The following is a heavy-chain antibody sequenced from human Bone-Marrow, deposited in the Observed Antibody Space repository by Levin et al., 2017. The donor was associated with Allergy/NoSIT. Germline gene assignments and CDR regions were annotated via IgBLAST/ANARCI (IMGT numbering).Heavy chain of an antibody. CDR1: GGPISGGSYQ. J-gene: IGHJ4*02. CDR2: SYYSGKT. Sequence: SSETLSLTCAVSGGPISGGSYQWTWIRQPPGKGLEYIGYSYYSGKTNYNPSLQSRVAISVDTSKNQFSLILSSVTAADTALYYCARFRLGAAATLFDSWGQGTLVTVSS. D-gene: IGHD6-13*01. CDR3: ARFRLGAAATLFDS. V-gene: IGHV4-61*01.